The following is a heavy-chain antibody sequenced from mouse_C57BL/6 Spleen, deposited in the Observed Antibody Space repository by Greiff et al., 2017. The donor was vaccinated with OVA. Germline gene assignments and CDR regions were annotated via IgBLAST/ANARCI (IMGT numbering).Heavy chain of an antibody. J-gene: IGHJ3*01. CDR1: GYTFTDYY. D-gene: IGHD2-3*01. CDR2: INPNNGGT. V-gene: IGHV1-26*01. Sequence: VQLQQSGPELVKPGASVKISCKASGYTFTDYYMNWVKQSHGKSLEWIGDINPNNGGTSYNQKFKGKATLTVDKSSSTAYMELRSLTSEDSAVYYCARDGYYEAYWGQGTLVTVSA. CDR3: ARDGYYEAY.